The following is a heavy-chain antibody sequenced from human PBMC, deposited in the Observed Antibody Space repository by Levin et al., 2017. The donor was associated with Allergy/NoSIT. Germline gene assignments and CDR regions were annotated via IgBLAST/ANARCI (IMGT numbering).Heavy chain of an antibody. D-gene: IGHD3-16*01. V-gene: IGHV4-59*01. CDR2: IFYSGST. Sequence: PSETLSLTCTVSGGSISGYYWSWIRQPPGKGLEWIGYIFYSGSTNYNPSLKSRVTISVDTSKNQFSLKLSSVTAADTAVYYCARVLGGRDYPWGAFAIWGQGAMVSVSS. CDR1: GGSISGYY. J-gene: IGHJ3*02. CDR3: ARVLGGRDYPWGAFAI.